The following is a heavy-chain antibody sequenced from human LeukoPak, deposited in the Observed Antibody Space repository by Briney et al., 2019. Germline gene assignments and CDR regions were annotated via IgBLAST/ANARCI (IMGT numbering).Heavy chain of an antibody. J-gene: IGHJ2*01. D-gene: IGHD6-19*01. CDR1: GYTFTSYA. CDR3: ARPRGRGSGWGGWYSDL. CDR2: INAGNGNT. Sequence: GASVKVSCKASGYTFTSYAMHWVRQAPGQRLEWMGWINAGNGNTKYSQKFQGRVTITRDTSASTAYMELSSLRSEDTAVYYCARPRGRGSGWGGWYSDLWGRGTLVTVSS. V-gene: IGHV1-3*01.